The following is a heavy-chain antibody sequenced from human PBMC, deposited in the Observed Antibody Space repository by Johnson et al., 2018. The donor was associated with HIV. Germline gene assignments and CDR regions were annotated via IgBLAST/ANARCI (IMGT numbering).Heavy chain of an antibody. D-gene: IGHD6-6*01. CDR1: GFTFSSYA. V-gene: IGHV3-23*03. J-gene: IGHJ3*02. CDR2: IYSGGST. CDR3: ARDYDLAARPVAFDI. Sequence: MLLVESGGGLVQPGGSLRLSCAASGFTFSSYAMSWVRQAPGKGLEWVSVIYSGGSTYYADSVKGRFTIHRDNSKNSLYLQMNSLRAEDTAVYYCARDYDLAARPVAFDIWGQGTMVTVSS.